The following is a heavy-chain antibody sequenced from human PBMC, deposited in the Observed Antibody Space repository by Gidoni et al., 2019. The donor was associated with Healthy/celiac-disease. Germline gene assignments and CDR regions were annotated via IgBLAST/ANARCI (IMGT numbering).Heavy chain of an antibody. CDR2: IKHDGRET. J-gene: IGHJ4*02. CDR1: GFTVSSQW. Sequence: EVQLVESGGGLVQPGGSLRLSCAASGFTVSSQWMSWVRQAPGEGREWVANIKHDGRETYYGDSVKGRFTIPRDSATNSLYLQMNSLRAEDTAVYYCARDRHFDYWGQGTLVTVSS. CDR3: ARDRHFDY. V-gene: IGHV3-7*01.